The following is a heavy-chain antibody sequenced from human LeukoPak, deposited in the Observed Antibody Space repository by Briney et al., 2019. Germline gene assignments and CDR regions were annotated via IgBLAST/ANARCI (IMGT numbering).Heavy chain of an antibody. D-gene: IGHD1-26*01. J-gene: IGHJ3*02. V-gene: IGHV3-74*01. CDR2: INRDGSST. CDR3: ARDGGSYLPHDAFDI. CDR1: GFTFSSYW. Sequence: PGGSLRLSCAASGFTFSSYWMHWVRQAPGKGLVWVSRINRDGSSTSYADSVKGRFTISRDNAKNTLYLQMNSLRAEDTAVYYCARDGGSYLPHDAFDIWGQGTMVTVSS.